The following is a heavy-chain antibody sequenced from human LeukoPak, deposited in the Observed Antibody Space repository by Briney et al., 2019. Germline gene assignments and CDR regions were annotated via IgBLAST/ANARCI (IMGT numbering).Heavy chain of an antibody. CDR3: AKEYYGGNSVQY. CDR1: GFSFSSYA. CDR2: IIGRGGST. D-gene: IGHD4-23*01. Sequence: GGSLRLSCAASGFSFSSYAMSWVRQAPGKGLEWVSAIIGRGGSTYYADSVKGRFTISRDNSKNTLYLQMNSLRAEDTAVYYCAKEYYGGNSVQYWGQGTLVTVSS. J-gene: IGHJ4*02. V-gene: IGHV3-23*01.